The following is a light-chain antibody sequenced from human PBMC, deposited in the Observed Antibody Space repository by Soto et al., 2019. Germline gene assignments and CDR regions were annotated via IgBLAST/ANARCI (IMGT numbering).Light chain of an antibody. CDR2: EVS. Sequence: QSALTQPASVSGSPGQSITISCTGTSSDVGGYNYVSWYQQHPGRAPKLMIFEVSNRPSGISNRFSGSKSGNTASLIISGLQAEDEADYYCSSYTSSTTILFGGGTKLTVL. CDR3: SSYTSSTTIL. V-gene: IGLV2-14*01. J-gene: IGLJ2*01. CDR1: SSDVGGYNY.